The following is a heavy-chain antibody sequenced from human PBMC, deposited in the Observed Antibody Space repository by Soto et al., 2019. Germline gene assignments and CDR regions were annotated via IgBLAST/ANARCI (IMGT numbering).Heavy chain of an antibody. CDR2: ISGSGGTT. CDR1: GFTFSNYA. D-gene: IGHD1-26*01. Sequence: EVQLLESGGGLVQPGGSLRLSCAASGFTFSNYAMTWVRQAPGKGLEWVSAISGSGGTTYYADSVKGRFTISRDNYKKTLYLQMNSLRAEDTAIYYCAKPPVGPSTFYYYYGMDVWGQGTTVTVSS. CDR3: AKPPVGPSTFYYYYGMDV. J-gene: IGHJ6*02. V-gene: IGHV3-23*01.